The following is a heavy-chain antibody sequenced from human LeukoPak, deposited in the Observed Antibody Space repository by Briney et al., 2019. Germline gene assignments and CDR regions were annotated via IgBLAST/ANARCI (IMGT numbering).Heavy chain of an antibody. Sequence: PSETLSLTCTVSGGSISSYYWSWIRQPAGKGLEWIGRIYTSGSTNYNPSLKSRVTMSVDTSKNQFSLNLTSVTAADTAVYYGARESSSRALDIWGQVTMVTVSS. CDR2: IYTSGST. D-gene: IGHD6-13*01. J-gene: IGHJ3*02. CDR1: GGSISSYY. CDR3: ARESSSRALDI. V-gene: IGHV4-4*07.